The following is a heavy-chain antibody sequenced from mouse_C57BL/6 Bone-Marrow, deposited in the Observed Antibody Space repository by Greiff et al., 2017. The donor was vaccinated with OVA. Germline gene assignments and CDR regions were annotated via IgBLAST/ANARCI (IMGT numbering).Heavy chain of an antibody. Sequence: QVQLQQPGAELVRPGSSVKLSCKASGYTFTSYWMHWVKQRPIQGLEWIGNIDPSDSETHYNQKFKDKATLTVDKSSSTAYMQLSSLTSEDSAVYYCTTGDYGNFWFAYWGQGTLVTVSA. CDR2: IDPSDSET. CDR1: GYTFTSYW. D-gene: IGHD2-1*01. J-gene: IGHJ3*01. CDR3: TTGDYGNFWFAY. V-gene: IGHV1-52*01.